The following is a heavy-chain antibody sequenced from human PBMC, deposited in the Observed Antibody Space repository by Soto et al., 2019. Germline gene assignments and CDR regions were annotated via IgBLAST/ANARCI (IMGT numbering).Heavy chain of an antibody. J-gene: IGHJ1*01. V-gene: IGHV4-59*08. CDR2: IYYSGST. CDR3: ARHDSGDYHH. Sequence: SETLSLTCNISGGSISSYYWSWIRQPPGKGLEWIGYIYYSGSTNYNPSLKSRVTISVDTSKNQFSLKLSSVTAADTAIYYCARHDSGDYHHWGQGTLVTVS. D-gene: IGHD4-17*01. CDR1: GGSISSYY.